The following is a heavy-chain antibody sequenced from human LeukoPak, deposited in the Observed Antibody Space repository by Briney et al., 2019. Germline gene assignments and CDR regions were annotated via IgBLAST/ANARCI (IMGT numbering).Heavy chain of an antibody. CDR1: GYSFTSYG. CDR3: ARITMVRGVIFDWYFDL. J-gene: IGHJ2*01. Sequence: GESLKISCKGSGYSFTSYGILWVRQAPGQGLEWMGWISAYNGNTNYAQKLQGRVTMTTDTSTSTAYMELRSLRSDDTAVYYCARITMVRGVIFDWYFDLWGRGTLVTVSS. CDR2: ISAYNGNT. V-gene: IGHV1-18*01. D-gene: IGHD3-10*01.